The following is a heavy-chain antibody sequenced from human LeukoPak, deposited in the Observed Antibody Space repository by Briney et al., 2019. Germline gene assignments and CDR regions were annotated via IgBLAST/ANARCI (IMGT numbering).Heavy chain of an antibody. CDR2: IYYSGRT. CDR3: AGTYYYASGINY. J-gene: IGHJ4*02. V-gene: IGHV4-39*07. D-gene: IGHD3-10*01. CDR1: GGSISSSSYY. Sequence: SETLSLTCTVSGGSISSSSYYWGWIRQPPGKGLEWIGSIYYSGRTYYNPSRRSRVTISVDTSKNQFSLNLRSVTAADTAVYYCAGTYYYASGINYWGQGTLVTVSS.